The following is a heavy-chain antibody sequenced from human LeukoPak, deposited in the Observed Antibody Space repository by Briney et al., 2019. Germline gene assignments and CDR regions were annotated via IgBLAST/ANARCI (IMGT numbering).Heavy chain of an antibody. CDR3: AIPPTGYSSSWNHWYFDL. CDR2: ISGSGGST. J-gene: IGHJ2*01. V-gene: IGHV3-23*01. CDR1: GFTFSSYA. D-gene: IGHD6-13*01. Sequence: GGSLRLSCAASGFTFSSYAMSWVRQAPGKGLEWVSAISGSGGSTYYADSVKGRFTISRDNSKNTLYLQMNSLRAEDTAVYYCAIPPTGYSSSWNHWYFDLWGRGTLVTVSS.